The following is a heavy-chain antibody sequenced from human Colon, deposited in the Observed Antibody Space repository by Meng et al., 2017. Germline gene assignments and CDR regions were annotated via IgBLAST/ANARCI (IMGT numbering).Heavy chain of an antibody. CDR1: GGSLINSYYS. D-gene: IGHD3-22*01. J-gene: IGHJ4*02. Sequence: RSVLGGSLINSYYSRGWIRQPPGNGLEWIGSVYYSGSTYYNPALKNRVTISGDTTKSQFSLKLNSVSAANTAVYYCVKDISANYDDSGSFDLWGQGTLVTVSS. CDR2: VYYSGST. V-gene: IGHV4-39*07. CDR3: VKDISANYDDSGSFDL.